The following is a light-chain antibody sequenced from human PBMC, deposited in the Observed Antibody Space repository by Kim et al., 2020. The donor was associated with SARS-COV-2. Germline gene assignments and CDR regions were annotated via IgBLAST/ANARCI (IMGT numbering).Light chain of an antibody. CDR3: QQYKNWYT. Sequence: EIVLTQSPATLPVSVGERATIFCRASQSVGNNLAWYQQKPGQAPRLLIYGASTRATDIPARFSGSGFGTDFTLTISGLQSEDFAVYFCQQYKNWYTFGQGTKLEI. V-gene: IGKV3D-15*01. CDR1: QSVGNN. J-gene: IGKJ2*01. CDR2: GAS.